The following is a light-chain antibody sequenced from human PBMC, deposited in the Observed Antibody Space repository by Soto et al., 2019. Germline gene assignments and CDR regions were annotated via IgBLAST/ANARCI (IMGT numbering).Light chain of an antibody. CDR3: QQFNSYPIT. CDR2: EAS. CDR1: QSISRW. Sequence: DIQLTQSPATLSASLGEIVTIXWRASQSISRWLTWYQQKPGKAPQLLIYEASSLESGVPSRFSGSGSGTEFTPTIGGLQPDDFATYYCQQFNSYPITFGQGTRLEI. V-gene: IGKV1-5*01. J-gene: IGKJ5*01.